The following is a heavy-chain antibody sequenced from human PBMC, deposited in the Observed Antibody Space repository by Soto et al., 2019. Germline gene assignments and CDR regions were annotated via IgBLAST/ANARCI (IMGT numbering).Heavy chain of an antibody. Sequence: PGGSLRLSCAASGFTFSSYGMHWVRQAPGKGLEWVAVIWYDGSNKYYADSVKGRFTISRDNSKNTLYLQMNSLRAEDTAVYYCAREVGATGYYYYGMDVWGQGTTVTVSS. CDR1: GFTFSSYG. V-gene: IGHV3-33*01. CDR2: IWYDGSNK. CDR3: AREVGATGYYYYGMDV. J-gene: IGHJ6*02. D-gene: IGHD1-26*01.